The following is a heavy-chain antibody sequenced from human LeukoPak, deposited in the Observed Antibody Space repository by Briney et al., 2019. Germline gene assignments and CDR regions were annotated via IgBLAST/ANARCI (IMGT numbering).Heavy chain of an antibody. J-gene: IGHJ4*02. CDR2: IYYSGST. V-gene: IGHV4-39*01. Sequence: NPSETLSLTCTVSGGPISSSSYYWGWIRQPPGKGLEWIGSIYYSGSTYYNPSLKSRVTISVDTFKNQFSLKLSSVTGADTAVYYCARHRGLYYYDSSGYLLRPRNDYWGQGTLVTVSS. CDR3: ARHRGLYYYDSSGYLLRPRNDY. CDR1: GGPISSSSYY. D-gene: IGHD3-22*01.